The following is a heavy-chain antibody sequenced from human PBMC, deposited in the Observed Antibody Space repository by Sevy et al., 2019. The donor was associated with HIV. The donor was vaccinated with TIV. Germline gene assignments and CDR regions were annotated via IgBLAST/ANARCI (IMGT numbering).Heavy chain of an antibody. D-gene: IGHD5-18*01. J-gene: IGHJ4*02. Sequence: GGSLRLSCAASGFTFSTYWMSWVRQAPGKGLEWVATMKQDGSEKDYVDSVKGRFTISRDNAKNSLYLQMNSLRGEDTAVYYCGREWVGGYSYSLDSWGQGTLVTVSS. V-gene: IGHV3-7*01. CDR1: GFTFSTYW. CDR2: MKQDGSEK. CDR3: GREWVGGYSYSLDS.